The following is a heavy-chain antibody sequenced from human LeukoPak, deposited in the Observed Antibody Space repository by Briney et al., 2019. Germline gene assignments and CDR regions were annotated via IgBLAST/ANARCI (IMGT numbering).Heavy chain of an antibody. CDR1: GGTFSSYA. Sequence: GASVKVSCKASGGTFSSYAISWVRQAPGQGLEWMGGIIPIFGTANYAQKFQGRVTITADESTSTAYMELSSLRSEDAAVYHCARAGKYCGGDCYSVYFDYWGQGTLVTVSS. J-gene: IGHJ4*02. CDR3: ARAGKYCGGDCYSVYFDY. CDR2: IIPIFGTA. D-gene: IGHD2-21*01. V-gene: IGHV1-69*13.